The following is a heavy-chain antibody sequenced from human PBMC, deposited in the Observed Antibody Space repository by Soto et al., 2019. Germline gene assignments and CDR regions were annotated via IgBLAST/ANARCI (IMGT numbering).Heavy chain of an antibody. CDR1: GFTFSTVA. CDR2: ISDNGGKR. CDR3: AKLYWNPRYFDY. Sequence: GSLRLSCVASGFTFSTVAMAWVRQAPGKGLEWVSSISDNGGKREYADSVKGRFTLSRDNSKNTLSLQMNHLKAEDTAVYYCAKLYWNPRYFDYWGQGARVTVSS. D-gene: IGHD1-1*01. V-gene: IGHV3-23*01. J-gene: IGHJ4*02.